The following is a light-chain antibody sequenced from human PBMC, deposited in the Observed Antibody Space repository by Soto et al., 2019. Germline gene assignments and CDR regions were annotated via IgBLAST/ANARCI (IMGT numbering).Light chain of an antibody. CDR2: LNN. Sequence: QSVLTQPPSASGTPGQRVTISCSGSSSNIGRNTVNWYQQLPGTAPKLLIYLNNERPSGVPDRISGSKSGTSASLAISGLQSEDESDYYCAVWDDSLNGPVFGGGTKVTVL. CDR3: AVWDDSLNGPV. J-gene: IGLJ2*01. V-gene: IGLV1-44*01. CDR1: SSNIGRNT.